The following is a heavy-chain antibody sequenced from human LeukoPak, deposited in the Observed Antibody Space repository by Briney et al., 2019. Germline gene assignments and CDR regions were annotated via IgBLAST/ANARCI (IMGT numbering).Heavy chain of an antibody. Sequence: KPGGSLRLSCAASGFTFSDYYMSWIRQAPGKGLEWASYISSSSSYTNYADSVKGRFTISRDNAKNSLYLQMNSLRAEDTAVYYCARGLLWFGSLVAFDIWGQGTMVTVSS. CDR3: ARGLLWFGSLVAFDI. V-gene: IGHV3-11*05. J-gene: IGHJ3*02. CDR1: GFTFSDYY. CDR2: ISSSSSYT. D-gene: IGHD3-10*01.